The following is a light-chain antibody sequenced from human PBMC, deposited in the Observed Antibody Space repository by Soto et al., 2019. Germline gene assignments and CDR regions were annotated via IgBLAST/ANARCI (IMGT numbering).Light chain of an antibody. CDR3: SSYTSSSTLVV. V-gene: IGLV2-14*01. Sequence: QSALTQPASASGSPGQSITISCTGTSSDVGGYDYVSWYQQHPGKAPKLLIYDVSNRPSGVSNRFSGSKSGNTASLTMSGHQAEDEVDYYCSSYTSSSTLVVFGGGTKVTVL. CDR2: DVS. CDR1: SSDVGGYDY. J-gene: IGLJ2*01.